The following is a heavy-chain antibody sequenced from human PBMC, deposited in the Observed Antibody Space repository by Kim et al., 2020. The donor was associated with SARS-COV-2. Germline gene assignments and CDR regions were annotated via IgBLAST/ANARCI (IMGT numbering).Heavy chain of an antibody. CDR2: ISYDGSNK. D-gene: IGHD2-2*01. V-gene: IGHV3-30*18. CDR1: GFTFSSYG. J-gene: IGHJ6*02. CDR3: AKDIAGYCSSTSCYRYGDYYYYGMDV. Sequence: GGSLRLSCAASGFTFSSYGMHWVRQAPGKGLEWVAVISYDGSNKYYADSVKGRFTISRDNSKNTLYLQMNSLRAEDTAVYYCAKDIAGYCSSTSCYRYGDYYYYGMDVWGQGTTVTVSS.